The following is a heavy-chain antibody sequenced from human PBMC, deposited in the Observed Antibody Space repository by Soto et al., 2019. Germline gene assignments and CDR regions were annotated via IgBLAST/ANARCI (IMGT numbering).Heavy chain of an antibody. CDR1: GFSLSTSGVG. CDR2: IYLNDDK. J-gene: IGHJ5*02. V-gene: IGHV2-5*01. D-gene: IGHD5-12*01. CDR3: SHSAAKTITWISEDWFDP. Sequence: QITLRESGPPLVHPTQTLTLTCTFSGFSLSTSGVGVGWIRQPPGKALEWLALIYLNDDKRYSPSLKSRLSITKDTSKTQVVLTMTDMDPVDTATYYCSHSAAKTITWISEDWFDPWGQGTLVTVAS.